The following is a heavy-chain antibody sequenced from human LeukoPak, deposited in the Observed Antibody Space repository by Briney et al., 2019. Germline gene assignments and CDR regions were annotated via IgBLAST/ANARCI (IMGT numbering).Heavy chain of an antibody. Sequence: SETLSLTCTVSGGSIRSSYYYWGWIRQPPGKGLEWIGSIYDSGSTYYNPSLKSRVTISVDTSKNQFSLKLSSVTAADTAAYYCARGRSLHCFDYWGQGTLVTVSS. CDR2: IYDSGST. CDR3: ARGRSLHCFDY. V-gene: IGHV4-39*01. CDR1: GGSIRSSYYY. J-gene: IGHJ4*02.